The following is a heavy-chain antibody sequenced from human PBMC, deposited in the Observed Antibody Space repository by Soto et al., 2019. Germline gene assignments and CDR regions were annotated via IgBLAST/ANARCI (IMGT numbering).Heavy chain of an antibody. Sequence: ASVKVSCKASGGTFSSYTISWVRQAPGQGLEWMGRIIPILGIANYAQKFQGRVTITADESTSTAYMELSSLRSEDTAVYYCARARDHLSGPNWFDPWGQGTLVTVSS. D-gene: IGHD3-3*01. J-gene: IGHJ5*02. CDR1: GGTFSSYT. V-gene: IGHV1-69*02. CDR2: IIPILGIA. CDR3: ARARDHLSGPNWFDP.